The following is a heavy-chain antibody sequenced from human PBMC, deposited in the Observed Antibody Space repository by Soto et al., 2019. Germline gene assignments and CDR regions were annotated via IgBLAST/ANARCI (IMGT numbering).Heavy chain of an antibody. V-gene: IGHV4-34*01. CDR1: GGSFSGYY. CDR3: AAWGYSSSLGS. J-gene: IGHJ4*02. Sequence: QVQLQQWGAGLLKPSETLSLTCAVYGGSFSGYYWSWIRQPPGKGLEWIGEINHSGSTNYTPSLKSRVTISVDTSKNQFSLKLSSVTAADTAVYYCAAWGYSSSLGSWGQGTLVTVSS. CDR2: INHSGST. D-gene: IGHD6-13*01.